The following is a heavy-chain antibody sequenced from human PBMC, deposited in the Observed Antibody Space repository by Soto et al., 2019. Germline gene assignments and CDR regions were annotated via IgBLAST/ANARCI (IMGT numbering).Heavy chain of an antibody. Sequence: ASVKVSCKASGYTFTSYGISWVRQAPGQGLEWMGWISAYNGNTNYAQKLQGRVTMTTDTSTSTAYMELRSLRSVDTAVYYCARYLSFTMVRGVIITTNWFDPWGQGTLVTASS. CDR1: GYTFTSYG. D-gene: IGHD3-10*01. V-gene: IGHV1-18*01. CDR3: ARYLSFTMVRGVIITTNWFDP. J-gene: IGHJ5*02. CDR2: ISAYNGNT.